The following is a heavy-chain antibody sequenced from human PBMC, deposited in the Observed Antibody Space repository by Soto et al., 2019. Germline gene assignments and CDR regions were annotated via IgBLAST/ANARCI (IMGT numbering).Heavy chain of an antibody. CDR2: ITGRGGST. D-gene: IGHD2-8*02. V-gene: IGHV3-23*01. CDR1: GFTFSSYA. CDR3: GGGGTSANYAFDI. Sequence: EVQLLESGGGLVQPGGSLRLSCAASGFTFSSYAMSWVRQAPGKGLAWVSSITGRGGSTYYADSVKGRFTISRDNSKNTLYLQRNTLIAEDTAVYYCGGGGTSANYAFDIWGQGTLVTVSS. J-gene: IGHJ3*02.